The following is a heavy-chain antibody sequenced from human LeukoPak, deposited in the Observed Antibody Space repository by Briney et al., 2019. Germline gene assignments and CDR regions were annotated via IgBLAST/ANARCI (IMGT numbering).Heavy chain of an antibody. CDR2: ISSSGSTI. CDR3: ASPGSAGYYRFPFDY. D-gene: IGHD3-9*01. CDR1: GFTFSSYS. Sequence: QAGGSLRLSCAASGFTFSSYSMNWVRQAPGKGLEWVSYISSSGSTIYYADSVKGRFTISRDNAKNSLYLQMNSLRAEDTAVYYCASPGSAGYYRFPFDYWGQGTLVTVSS. J-gene: IGHJ4*02. V-gene: IGHV3-48*04.